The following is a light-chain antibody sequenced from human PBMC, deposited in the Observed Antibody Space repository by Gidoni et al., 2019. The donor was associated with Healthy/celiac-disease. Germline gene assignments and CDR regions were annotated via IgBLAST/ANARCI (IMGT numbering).Light chain of an antibody. J-gene: IGLJ3*02. CDR3: AAWDDSLNGHWV. CDR1: SSNIGSNT. CDR2: SND. Sequence: QSVLTPPPSASGTPGQWVTISCSGSSSNIGSNTVNWYQQLPGTAPKLLIYSNDQRPSGVPDRFSGSKSGTSASLAISGLQSEDEADYYCAAWDDSLNGHWVFGGGTKLTVL. V-gene: IGLV1-44*01.